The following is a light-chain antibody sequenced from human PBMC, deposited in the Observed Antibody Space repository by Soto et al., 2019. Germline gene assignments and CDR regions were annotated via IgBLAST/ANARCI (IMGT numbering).Light chain of an antibody. Sequence: DIQMTQSPSSLSASIGDRVTITCQASQDISNYLNWYQQKPVKAPKLLIYDASNLETGVPSRLSGSGSGTHFIFTIGSLQPEDFAIYYCQQYDNFRPLFTFGPGTKVDFK. J-gene: IGKJ3*01. CDR2: DAS. CDR3: QQYDNFRPLFT. CDR1: QDISNY. V-gene: IGKV1-33*01.